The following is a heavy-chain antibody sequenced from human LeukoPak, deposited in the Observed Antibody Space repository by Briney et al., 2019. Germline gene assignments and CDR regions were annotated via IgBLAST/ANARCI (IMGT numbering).Heavy chain of an antibody. CDR1: GYTFTSYD. D-gene: IGHD4-23*01. V-gene: IGHV1-8*01. CDR2: MNPNSGNT. CDR3: ARVTVVTGSFDY. J-gene: IGHJ4*02. Sequence: GASVKVSCKASGYTFTSYDINWVRQATGQGLEWMGWMNPNSGNTGYAQKFQGRVTMTRNTSISTAYMELSSLRSEDTAVYYCARVTVVTGSFDYWGQGTLVTVSS.